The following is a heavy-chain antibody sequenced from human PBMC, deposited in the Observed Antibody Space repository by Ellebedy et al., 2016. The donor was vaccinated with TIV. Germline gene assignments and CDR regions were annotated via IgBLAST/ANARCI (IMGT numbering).Heavy chain of an antibody. J-gene: IGHJ5*02. Sequence: MPSETLSLTCTVSGGSISSSSYYWGWIRQPPGKGLEWIGSIYYSGSTYYNPSLKSRVTISVDTSKNQFSLKLSSVTAADTAVYYCARQVDEYSSSKRFDPWGQGTLVTVSS. CDR1: GGSISSSSYY. CDR2: IYYSGST. V-gene: IGHV4-39*01. CDR3: ARQVDEYSSSKRFDP. D-gene: IGHD6-6*01.